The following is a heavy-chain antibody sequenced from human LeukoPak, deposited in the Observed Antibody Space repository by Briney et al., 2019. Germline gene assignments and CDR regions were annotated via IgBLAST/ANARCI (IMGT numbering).Heavy chain of an antibody. CDR1: GFTFSSYW. D-gene: IGHD6-13*01. V-gene: IGHV3-7*01. J-gene: IGHJ5*02. CDR2: IKQDGSEK. CDR3: ASRSINWYRGNNWFDP. Sequence: GGSLRPSCAASGFTFSSYWMSWVRQAPGKGLEWVANIKQDGSEKYYVDSVKGRFTISRDNSKNTLYLQMNSLRVEDTAVYYCASRSINWYRGNNWFDPWGQGTLVTVSS.